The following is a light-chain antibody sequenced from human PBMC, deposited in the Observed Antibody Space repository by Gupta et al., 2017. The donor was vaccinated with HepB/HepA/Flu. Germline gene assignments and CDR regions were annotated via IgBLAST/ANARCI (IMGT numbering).Light chain of an antibody. CDR2: KAS. V-gene: IGKV1-5*03. J-gene: IGKJ4*01. CDR3: QHDDNYPVT. Sequence: IQITQSPSTLCSSVGDRVTITVRASQSISSWLAWYQQKPGKAPKLLIYKASTVESGVPSRFSGSGSGTEFTLTISSVQPDDFATYYCQHDDNYPVTFGRGTKVEIK. CDR1: QSISSW.